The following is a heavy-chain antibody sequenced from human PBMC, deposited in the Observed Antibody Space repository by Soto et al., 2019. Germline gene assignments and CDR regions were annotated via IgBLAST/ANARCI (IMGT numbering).Heavy chain of an antibody. Sequence: GGSLRLSCVVSGFTFSSYSMVWVRQAPGKGLEWVSYIFVSSTPIYYADSVKGRFTVSRDNAKNSLFLLMNSLRAENTAVYYSARDKDWAFDYWGQGTLVTVSS. V-gene: IGHV3-48*04. CDR1: GFTFSSYS. CDR3: ARDKDWAFDY. J-gene: IGHJ4*02. CDR2: IFVSSTPI. D-gene: IGHD3-9*01.